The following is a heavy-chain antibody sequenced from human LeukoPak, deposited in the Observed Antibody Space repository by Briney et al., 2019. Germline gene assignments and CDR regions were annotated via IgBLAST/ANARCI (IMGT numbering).Heavy chain of an antibody. Sequence: GGSLRLSCAASGFTVSSNFMNWVRQAPGRGLEWVSVIYSGGSTSYADSVKGRFTISRDNSKNTLFLQMNSLRIDDTAVYYCVREGYSSGSRTGIDYWGQGTLVTVSS. V-gene: IGHV3-66*02. J-gene: IGHJ4*02. CDR2: IYSGGST. CDR1: GFTVSSNF. D-gene: IGHD5-18*01. CDR3: VREGYSSGSRTGIDY.